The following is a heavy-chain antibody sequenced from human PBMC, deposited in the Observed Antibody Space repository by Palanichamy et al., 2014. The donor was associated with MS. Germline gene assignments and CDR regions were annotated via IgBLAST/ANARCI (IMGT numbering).Heavy chain of an antibody. CDR1: GFTFSSSA. CDR2: LSDSGGTS. D-gene: IGHD3-22*01. V-gene: IGHV3-23*04. Sequence: EVQLVESGGGLVQPGGSLRLSCAASGFTFSSSAMTWVRQAPGKGLEWVSALSDSGGTSYYADSVKGRFTISRDNSKNTLSLQMNSLRADDTAVYYCAEGADSSGYYGFQAFDIWGQGTMVTVSS. CDR3: AEGADSSGYYGFQAFDI. J-gene: IGHJ3*02.